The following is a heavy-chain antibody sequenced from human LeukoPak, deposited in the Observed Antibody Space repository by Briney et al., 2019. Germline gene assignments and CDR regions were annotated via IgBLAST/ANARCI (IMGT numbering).Heavy chain of an antibody. CDR1: GFNFDRYT. D-gene: IGHD3-10*02. J-gene: IGHJ4*02. V-gene: IGHV3-43*01. CDR3: AKELDTMFFDY. CDR2: AGWAGGTT. Sequence: GSLRLSCATSGFNFDRYTIHWVRQAPGKGLEWVSLAGWAGGTTFYSDSVRGRFTISRDSGRKSVYLQMNSLTTDDTAFYFCAKELDTMFFDYWGQGALVTVSS.